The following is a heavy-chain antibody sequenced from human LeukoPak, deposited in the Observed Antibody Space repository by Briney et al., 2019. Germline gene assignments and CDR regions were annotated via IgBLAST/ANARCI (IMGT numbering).Heavy chain of an antibody. CDR3: ARDFEAAAEDY. V-gene: IGHV3-48*01. CDR1: GFTFSNYN. J-gene: IGHJ4*02. Sequence: GGSLRLSCAASGFTFSNYNMNWVRLAPGKGLEWVSFITSSSSIIYYADSVRGRFTISRDNAKNSLYLQMNSLRVEDTAIYYCARDFEAAAEDYWGQGTLVTVSS. D-gene: IGHD6-13*01. CDR2: ITSSSSII.